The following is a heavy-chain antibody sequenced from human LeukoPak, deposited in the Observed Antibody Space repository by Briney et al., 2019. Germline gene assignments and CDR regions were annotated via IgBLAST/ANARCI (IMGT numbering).Heavy chain of an antibody. CDR2: IRSKANSYAT. CDR3: TRSAGYLFTDY. J-gene: IGHJ4*02. CDR1: GFTFSGSA. V-gene: IGHV3-73*01. Sequence: GRSLRLSCAASGFTFSGSAMHWVRQASGKGLEWVGRIRSKANSYATAYAASVKGRFTISRDDSKNTAYLQMNSLKTEDTAVYYCTRSAGYLFTDYWGQGTLVTVSS. D-gene: IGHD2-21*01.